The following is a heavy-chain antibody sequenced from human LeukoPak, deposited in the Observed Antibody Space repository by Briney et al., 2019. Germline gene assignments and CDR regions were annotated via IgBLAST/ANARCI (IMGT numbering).Heavy chain of an antibody. CDR3: ATRNQSRAYRPPPDY. V-gene: IGHV4/OR15-8*02. CDR1: GVSISSDNW. D-gene: IGHD1-26*01. CDR2: THRSGDT. J-gene: IGHJ4*02. Sequence: PSETLSLTCAVCGVSISSDNWWTWVRQPPGKGLEWIGETHRSGDTKYNPSLRGRATISMDNSKNHLSLNLFSVTAADTAMYYCATRNQSRAYRPPPDYGGQEPLVTVPP.